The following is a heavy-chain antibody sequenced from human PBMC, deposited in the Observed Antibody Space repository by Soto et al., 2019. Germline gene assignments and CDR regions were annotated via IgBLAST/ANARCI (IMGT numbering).Heavy chain of an antibody. CDR2: IYYSGTT. CDR1: GGSISRYY. CDR3: SRAPSAYSRGYGMDV. J-gene: IGHJ6*02. V-gene: IGHV4-59*01. D-gene: IGHD5-18*01. Sequence: SETLSLTCTVSGGSISRYYWSWIRQSPGKGLEWIGYIYYSGTTNYNPSLRSRVTISVDTSNNQFSLRLTSVTAADTAVYYCSRAPSAYSRGYGMDVWGQGTTVTVSS.